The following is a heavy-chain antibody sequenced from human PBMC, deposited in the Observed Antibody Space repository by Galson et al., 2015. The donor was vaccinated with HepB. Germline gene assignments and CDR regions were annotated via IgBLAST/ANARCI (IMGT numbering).Heavy chain of an antibody. Sequence: SETLSLTCAVSGGSFSGYYWGWIRQPPGKGLEWIGEITHSGRANYNPSLKSRVTISIDTSKNQISLKVTSVTAADTAVFYCARVSGMGIFTFDIWGQGTMVTVSS. CDR3: ARVSGMGIFTFDI. CDR2: ITHSGRA. CDR1: GGSFSGYY. J-gene: IGHJ3*02. D-gene: IGHD7-27*01. V-gene: IGHV4-34*01.